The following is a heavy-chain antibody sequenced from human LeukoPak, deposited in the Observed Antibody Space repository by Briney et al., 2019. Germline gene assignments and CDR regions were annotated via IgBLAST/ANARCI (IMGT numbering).Heavy chain of an antibody. Sequence: PSEALSLTCAVSGGSFRGYYWSWIRHPPGKGLEWIGEIKHSGITNYNPSLKSRVTISVDTSKNQSSLKLSSVTAADTAVYYCARGPDCGGDCYPGYMDVWGKGTTVTVSS. J-gene: IGHJ6*03. CDR2: IKHSGIT. V-gene: IGHV4-34*01. CDR1: GGSFRGYY. CDR3: ARGPDCGGDCYPGYMDV. D-gene: IGHD2-21*02.